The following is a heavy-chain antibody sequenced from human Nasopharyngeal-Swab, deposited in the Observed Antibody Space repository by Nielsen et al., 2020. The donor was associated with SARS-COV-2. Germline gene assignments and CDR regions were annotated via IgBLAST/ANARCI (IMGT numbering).Heavy chain of an antibody. CDR1: GFTFSGYW. CDR3: ARDGGGRYYYFDS. D-gene: IGHD2-15*01. Sequence: GGSLRLSCAASGFTFSGYWMSWVRQVPGKGLEWVANIKQDASEMYYVDSVKGRFTISRDNAKNSLYLQMNSLRAEDTAVYYCARDGGGRYYYFDSWGQGTLVTVSS. CDR2: IKQDASEM. J-gene: IGHJ4*02. V-gene: IGHV3-7*01.